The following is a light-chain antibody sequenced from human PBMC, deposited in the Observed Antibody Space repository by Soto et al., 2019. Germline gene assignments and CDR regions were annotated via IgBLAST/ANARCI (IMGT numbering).Light chain of an antibody. CDR1: QSVSSSY. J-gene: IGKJ1*01. CDR3: KQYGSSPGT. Sequence: EIVLTQSPGTLSLSPGERSTLSCRASQSVSSSYLAWYQQKPGQAPRLLIYGASSRATGIPDRFSGSGSGTDFTLTMSRLEPEDFAVYYCKQYGSSPGTFGQGTKVEI. CDR2: GAS. V-gene: IGKV3-20*01.